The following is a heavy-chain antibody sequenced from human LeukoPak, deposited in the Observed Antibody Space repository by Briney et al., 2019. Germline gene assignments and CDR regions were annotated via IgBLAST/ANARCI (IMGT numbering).Heavy chain of an antibody. CDR3: ARDRGSSWYGAFDI. D-gene: IGHD6-13*01. Sequence: PSETLSLTCTVSGGSISSYYWSWIRQPPGKGLEWIGYIYYSGSTYYNPSLKSRVTISVDTSKNQFSLKLSSVTAADTAVYYCARDRGSSWYGAFDIWGQGTMVTVSS. CDR2: IYYSGST. V-gene: IGHV4-59*12. J-gene: IGHJ3*02. CDR1: GGSISSYY.